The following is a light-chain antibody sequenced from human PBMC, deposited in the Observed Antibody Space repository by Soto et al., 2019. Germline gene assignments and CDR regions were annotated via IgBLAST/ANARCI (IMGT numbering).Light chain of an antibody. CDR1: RSNIGAGYD. CDR3: QSYDSSLSGVV. V-gene: IGLV1-40*01. CDR2: GNS. Sequence: QSVLTQPPSVSGAPGQRVTISCTGSRSNIGAGYDVHWYQQVPGTAPKLLIYGNSNRPSGVPDRFSGSKSGTSASLAITGLQAEDEADYYCQSYDSSLSGVVLGGGTKLTVL. J-gene: IGLJ2*01.